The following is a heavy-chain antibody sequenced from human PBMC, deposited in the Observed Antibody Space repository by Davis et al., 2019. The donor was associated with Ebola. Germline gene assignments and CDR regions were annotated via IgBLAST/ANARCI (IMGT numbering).Heavy chain of an antibody. V-gene: IGHV3-23*01. CDR2: LNGGGTLT. J-gene: IGHJ5*01. Sequence: EGSLRLSCAASGFTFRNYAMSWVRRAPGKGLEWVSALNGGGTLTYYADSVKGRFTISRDSSKSTVYLQMDSLRVEDTALYYCAKDPSYSGYDFVDSWGQGTLVTVSS. D-gene: IGHD5-12*01. CDR1: GFTFRNYA. CDR3: AKDPSYSGYDFVDS.